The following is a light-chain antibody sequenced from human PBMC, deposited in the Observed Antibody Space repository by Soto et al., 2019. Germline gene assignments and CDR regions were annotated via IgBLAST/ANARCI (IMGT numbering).Light chain of an antibody. Sequence: EIVLTQSPATLSLSPGERATLSCRTSQSVSNFLAWYQQTPGQAPRLLIYDVSYRATGIPARFSGSGSGTDFTLTISSLEPGDFAVYYCQQRRDWPLTFGPGTKVEIK. CDR3: QQRRDWPLT. V-gene: IGKV3-11*01. J-gene: IGKJ3*01. CDR2: DVS. CDR1: QSVSNF.